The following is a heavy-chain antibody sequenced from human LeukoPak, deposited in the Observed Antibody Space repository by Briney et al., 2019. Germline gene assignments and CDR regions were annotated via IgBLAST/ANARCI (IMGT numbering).Heavy chain of an antibody. Sequence: SETLSLTCAVYGGSFSGYYWSWIRQPPGKGLEWIGEINHSGSTNYNPSLKSRVIISVDTSKNQFSLKLSSVTAADTAVYYCARRRHYYYDSSGYYQHWGQGTLVTVSS. V-gene: IGHV4-34*01. CDR1: GGSFSGYY. J-gene: IGHJ1*01. CDR2: INHSGST. D-gene: IGHD3-22*01. CDR3: ARRRHYYYDSSGYYQH.